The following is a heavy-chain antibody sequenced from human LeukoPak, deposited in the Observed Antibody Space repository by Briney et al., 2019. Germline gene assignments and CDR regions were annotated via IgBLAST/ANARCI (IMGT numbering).Heavy chain of an antibody. CDR1: GVTVSSNY. CDR3: ARDLAFSSSCQLDY. D-gene: IGHD6-13*01. Sequence: GGSLRLSCAVFGVTVSSNYMSWVRQAPGKGLEWVSVLYGGGTTYYADSVKGRFTISRDKSKNTLYLQLNSLRAEDTAVYYCARDLAFSSSCQLDYWGQGTLVTVSS. J-gene: IGHJ4*02. V-gene: IGHV3-53*01. CDR2: LYGGGTT.